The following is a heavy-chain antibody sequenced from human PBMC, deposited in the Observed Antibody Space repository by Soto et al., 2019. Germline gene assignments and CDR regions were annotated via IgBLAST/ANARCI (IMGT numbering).Heavy chain of an antibody. CDR1: GDYIHVGGYY. CDR3: GRDLISNANCIDP. V-gene: IGHV4-30-4*01. J-gene: IGHJ5*02. D-gene: IGHD3-16*01. Sequence: SETLSLTCSVSGDYIHVGGYYWTWIRQRPGKGLEWMGYIYYTGKTYYNPSLESRLTMSVDRSKNQFSLRLTSVTAADTAVYFCGRDLISNANCIDPWGQGTLVTVSS. CDR2: IYYTGKT.